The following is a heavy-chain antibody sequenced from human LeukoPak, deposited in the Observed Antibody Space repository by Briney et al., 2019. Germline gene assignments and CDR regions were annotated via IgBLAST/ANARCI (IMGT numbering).Heavy chain of an antibody. V-gene: IGHV3-66*02. J-gene: IGHJ4*02. D-gene: IGHD3-3*01. CDR3: ARAVHDFWSGFYFDY. CDR2: IYSGGST. CDR1: GFIVSSNY. Sequence: GGSLRLSCAASGFIVSSNYMSWVRQAPGKGLEWVSVIYSGGSTYYADSVKGRFTISRDKSKNTLFLQMNSLRAEDTAVYYCARAVHDFWSGFYFDYWGQGTLVTVSS.